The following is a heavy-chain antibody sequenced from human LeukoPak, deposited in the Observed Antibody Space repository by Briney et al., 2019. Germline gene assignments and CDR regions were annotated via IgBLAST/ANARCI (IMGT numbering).Heavy chain of an antibody. J-gene: IGHJ4*02. D-gene: IGHD5-18*01. CDR1: GYTFTGYY. CDR3: ARDGGRGFNYGLYYFDH. CDR2: INPNSGDT. Sequence: ASVKVSCKTSGYTFTGYYTHWVRQAPGQGLEWMGWINPNSGDTNYAQKFQGRVTMTRDTSISTAYMELSRLRSDDTAVYYCARDGGRGFNYGLYYFDHWGQGTLATVSS. V-gene: IGHV1-2*02.